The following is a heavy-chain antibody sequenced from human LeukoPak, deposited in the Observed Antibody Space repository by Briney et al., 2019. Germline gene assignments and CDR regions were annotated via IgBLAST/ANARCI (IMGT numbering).Heavy chain of an antibody. CDR3: ARTPLGYDFWSSSRPRYYYMDV. CDR1: GYTFTSYY. Sequence: SVKVSCKASGYTFTSYYMHWVRQAPGQGLEWMGGIIPIFGTANYAQKFQGRVTITADESTSTAYMELSSLRSEDTAVYYCARTPLGYDFWSSSRPRYYYMDVWGKGTTVTVSS. D-gene: IGHD3-3*01. CDR2: IIPIFGTA. V-gene: IGHV1-69*13. J-gene: IGHJ6*03.